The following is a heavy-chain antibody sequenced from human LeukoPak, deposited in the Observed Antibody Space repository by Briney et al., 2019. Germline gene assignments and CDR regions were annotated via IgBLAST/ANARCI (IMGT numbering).Heavy chain of an antibody. Sequence: SVKVSCKASGGTFSSYAISWVRQAPGQGLEWRGGIIPIFGTANYAQKFQGRVTITTDESTSTAYMELSSLRSEDTAVYYCARDTEIVTGAFDIWGQGTMVTVSS. D-gene: IGHD3-22*01. CDR3: ARDTEIVTGAFDI. J-gene: IGHJ3*02. V-gene: IGHV1-69*05. CDR2: IIPIFGTA. CDR1: GGTFSSYA.